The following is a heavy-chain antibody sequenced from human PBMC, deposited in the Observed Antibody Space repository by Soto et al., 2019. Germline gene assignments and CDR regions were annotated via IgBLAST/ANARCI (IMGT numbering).Heavy chain of an antibody. V-gene: IGHV1-18*01. CDR2: ISAYNGNT. Sequence: EASVKVSCKASGYTFTSYGISWVRQAPGQGLEWMGWISAYNGNTNYAQKLQGRVTMTTDTSTSTAYMELRSLRSDDTAVYYCARDFHVNTDLILVGMDVWGQGTTVTVSS. CDR1: GYTFTSYG. J-gene: IGHJ6*02. CDR3: ARDFHVNTDLILVGMDV. D-gene: IGHD3-16*01.